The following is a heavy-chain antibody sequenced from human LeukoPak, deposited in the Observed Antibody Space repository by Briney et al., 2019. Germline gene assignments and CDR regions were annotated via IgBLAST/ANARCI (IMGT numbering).Heavy chain of an antibody. D-gene: IGHD1-26*01. Sequence: GGSLRLSCAASGFTFSSYSMNWVRQAPGKGLEWVSSVSSSSSYIYYADAVKGRFTISRNNAENSLYLQMNSLRAEDTAVYYCARESRRVGEGDFDFWGQGTLVTVSS. CDR3: ARESRRVGEGDFDF. J-gene: IGHJ4*02. V-gene: IGHV3-21*01. CDR2: VSSSSSYI. CDR1: GFTFSSYS.